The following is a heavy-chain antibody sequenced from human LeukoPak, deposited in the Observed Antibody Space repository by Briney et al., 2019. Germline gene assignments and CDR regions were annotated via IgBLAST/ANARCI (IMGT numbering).Heavy chain of an antibody. Sequence: SVKVSCKASGGTFSSYAISWVRQAPGQGLEWMGGIIPIFGTANYAQKFQGRVTITADESTSTAYMELSSLRSEDTAVYYCARGVRRYFDWLLDYWGQGTLVTVSS. CDR3: ARGVRRYFDWLLDY. V-gene: IGHV1-69*13. CDR2: IIPIFGTA. D-gene: IGHD3-9*01. CDR1: GGTFSSYA. J-gene: IGHJ4*02.